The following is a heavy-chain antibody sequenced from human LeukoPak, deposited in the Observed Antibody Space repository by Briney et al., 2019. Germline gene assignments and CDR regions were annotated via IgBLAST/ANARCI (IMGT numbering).Heavy chain of an antibody. CDR3: ATVATSLAFDI. CDR2: IKQDGSEK. V-gene: IGHV3-7*01. CDR1: GFTFSSYW. D-gene: IGHD5-12*01. J-gene: IGHJ3*02. Sequence: GGSLRLSCAASGFTFSSYWMSWVRQAPGKGLEWVANIKQDGSEKYYVDSVKGRFTISRDNAKNSLYLQMDSLRAEDTAVYYCATVATSLAFDIWGQGTMVTVSS.